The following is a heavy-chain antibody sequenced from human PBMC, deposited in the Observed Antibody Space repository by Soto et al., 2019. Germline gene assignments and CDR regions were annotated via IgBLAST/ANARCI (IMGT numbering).Heavy chain of an antibody. D-gene: IGHD6-6*01. Sequence: SETLSLTCTVSGGSISSYYWSWIRQPPGKGLEWIGYIYYSGSTNYNPSLKSRVTISVDTSKNQFSLKLSSVTAADTAVYYCARYNRVSSSSRKKKLNDAFDIWGQGTMVTVSS. J-gene: IGHJ3*02. CDR3: ARYNRVSSSSRKKKLNDAFDI. CDR2: IYYSGST. CDR1: GGSISSYY. V-gene: IGHV4-59*08.